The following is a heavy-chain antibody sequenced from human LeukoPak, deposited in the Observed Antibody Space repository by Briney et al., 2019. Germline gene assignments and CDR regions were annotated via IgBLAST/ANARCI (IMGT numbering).Heavy chain of an antibody. CDR2: ISGSGGST. D-gene: IGHD6-13*01. J-gene: IGHJ6*02. CDR3: ARDRGIAAAAPYYYYGMDV. Sequence: GGSLRLSCAASGFTFNNYAMSWVRQAPGKGLEWVSGISGSGGSTYYADSVKGRFTISRDNSKNTLYLQMNSLTAEDTAVYYCARDRGIAAAAPYYYYGMDVWGQGTTVTVSS. V-gene: IGHV3-23*01. CDR1: GFTFNNYA.